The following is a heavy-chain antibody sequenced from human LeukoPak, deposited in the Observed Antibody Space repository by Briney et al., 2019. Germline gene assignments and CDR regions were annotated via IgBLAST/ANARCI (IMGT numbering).Heavy chain of an antibody. J-gene: IGHJ6*02. Sequence: GGSLRLSCAASGFTFSSFNMNWVRQAPGQGLEWVSYISTSSVIYYADSVKGRFTISRDGAKNSLYLQMNSLRDEDTAVYYCARVRGVHYDIDVWGQGTTVTVSS. CDR1: GFTFSSFN. CDR3: ARVRGVHYDIDV. V-gene: IGHV3-48*02. CDR2: ISTSSVI. D-gene: IGHD3-10*01.